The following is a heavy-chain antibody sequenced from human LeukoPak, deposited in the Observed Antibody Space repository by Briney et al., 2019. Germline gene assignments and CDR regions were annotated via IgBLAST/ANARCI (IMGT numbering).Heavy chain of an antibody. V-gene: IGHV3-30*03. J-gene: IGHJ4*02. D-gene: IGHD2-15*01. CDR2: ISYDGSNK. CDR3: ARWVATAADIDY. CDR1: GFIFSSCG. Sequence: GGSLRLSCAASGFIFSSCGMHWVRQAPGKGLEWVAVISYDGSNKYYADSVKGRFTISRDTSKNTAYLQMNSLRVDDTAVFYCARWVATAADIDYWGQGTLVTVSS.